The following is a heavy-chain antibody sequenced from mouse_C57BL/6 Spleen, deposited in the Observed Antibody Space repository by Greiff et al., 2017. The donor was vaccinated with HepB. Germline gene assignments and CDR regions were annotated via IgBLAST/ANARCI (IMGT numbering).Heavy chain of an antibody. J-gene: IGHJ2*01. CDR2: INPSNGGT. CDR3: ARNGRGNYYGSSSFDY. D-gene: IGHD1-1*01. Sequence: VQLQQPGTELVKPGASVKLSCKASGYTFTSYWMHWVKQRPGQGLEWIGNINPSNGGTNYNEKFKSKATLTVDKSSNTAYMQISSLTSEDSAVYYCARNGRGNYYGSSSFDYWGQGTTLTVSS. V-gene: IGHV1-53*01. CDR1: GYTFTSYW.